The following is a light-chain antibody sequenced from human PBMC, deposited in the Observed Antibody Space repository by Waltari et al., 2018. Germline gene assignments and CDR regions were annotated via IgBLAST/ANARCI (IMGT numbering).Light chain of an antibody. V-gene: IGLV2-14*03. CDR2: DVS. J-gene: IGLJ2*01. Sequence: QSALTQPASVSGSPGQSITISCTGTSSDVGGYNYVSWYQQHPGKAPKLIIYDVSNRPSGVSNRCPGAKSGNTASLTISGLQAEDEADYYCSSYTSSSTLAFGGGTKLTVL. CDR3: SSYTSSSTLA. CDR1: SSDVGGYNY.